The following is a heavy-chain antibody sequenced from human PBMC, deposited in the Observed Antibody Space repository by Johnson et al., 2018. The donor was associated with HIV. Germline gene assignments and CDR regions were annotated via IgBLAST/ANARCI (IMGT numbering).Heavy chain of an antibody. D-gene: IGHD1-26*01. J-gene: IGHJ3*02. Sequence: VQLVESGGGLVKPGGSLRLSCAASGFTFNNAWMDWVRQAPGKGLEWVANIKEDGSAKHYLDSVKGRFTISRDNAKSTVYLQMNSLRVEDTAVYYCARGPWDDAFDIWGQGTMVTVSS. CDR2: IKEDGSAK. CDR1: GFTFNNAW. CDR3: ARGPWDDAFDI. V-gene: IGHV3-7*01.